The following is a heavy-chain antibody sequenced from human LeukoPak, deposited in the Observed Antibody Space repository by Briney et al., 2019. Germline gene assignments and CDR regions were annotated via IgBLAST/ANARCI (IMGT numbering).Heavy chain of an antibody. V-gene: IGHV3-30*02. Sequence: GGSLRLSCAASGFTFSSYGMHWVRQAPGKGPEWVAFIRYDGSNKYYADSVKGRFTISRDNSKNTLYLQMNSLRAEDTAVYYCANEYCSSTSCYGGNFDYWGQGTLVTVSS. D-gene: IGHD2-2*01. CDR2: IRYDGSNK. CDR1: GFTFSSYG. J-gene: IGHJ4*02. CDR3: ANEYCSSTSCYGGNFDY.